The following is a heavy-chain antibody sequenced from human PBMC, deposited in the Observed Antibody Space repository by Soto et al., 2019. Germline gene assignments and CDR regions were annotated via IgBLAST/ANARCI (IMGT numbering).Heavy chain of an antibody. Sequence: EVQLLESGGGLVQPGGSLRLSCAASGFTFSSYAMSWVRKDPGKGLEWVSAIRGSGGSTYYADSVKGRFTISRDNSKNTLYLQMNSLRAEDTAVYYCANDYGYSSSLVVYWGQGTLVTVSS. CDR1: GFTFSSYA. CDR2: IRGSGGST. J-gene: IGHJ4*02. D-gene: IGHD6-6*01. V-gene: IGHV3-23*01. CDR3: ANDYGYSSSLVVY.